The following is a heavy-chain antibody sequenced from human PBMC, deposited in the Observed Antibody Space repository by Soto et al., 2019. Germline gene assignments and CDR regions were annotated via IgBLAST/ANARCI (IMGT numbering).Heavy chain of an antibody. Sequence: EVQLVESGGGLVQPGGSLRLSCAASGFTFSSYSMNWVRQAPGKGLEWVSYISSSSSTIYYADSVKGRFTISRDNAKNSLYLQMNSLRDEDTAVYYCARAIHLPVLYNWNYVEYYYYYGMDVWGQGTTVTVSS. D-gene: IGHD1-7*01. CDR3: ARAIHLPVLYNWNYVEYYYYYGMDV. CDR2: ISSSSSTI. CDR1: GFTFSSYS. J-gene: IGHJ6*02. V-gene: IGHV3-48*02.